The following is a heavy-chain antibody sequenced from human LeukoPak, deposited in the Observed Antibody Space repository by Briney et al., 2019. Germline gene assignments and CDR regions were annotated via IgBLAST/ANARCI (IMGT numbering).Heavy chain of an antibody. J-gene: IGHJ4*02. D-gene: IGHD6-19*01. CDR2: IYGGGSNT. CDR1: GFSFSSYA. Sequence: GGSLRLSCVGSGFSFSSYAMTWVRQAPGKGLEWVSTIYGGGSNTFYADFVKGRFTISRDDSKNMQFLQMNSLRPEDTAVYFCAKRITEAVGIYFDSWGQGTLVTVSS. CDR3: AKRITEAVGIYFDS. V-gene: IGHV3-23*01.